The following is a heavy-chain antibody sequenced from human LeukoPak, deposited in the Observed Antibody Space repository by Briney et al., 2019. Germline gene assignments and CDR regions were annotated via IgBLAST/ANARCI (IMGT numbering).Heavy chain of an antibody. CDR1: GYTFTGYH. Sequence: ASVKVSCKASGYTFTGYHMHWVRQAPGQGLEWMGWINPNSGDTMYAQKFRGRVTMTRDTSISTAYMDPSSLRSDDTAVYYCVRGGTGWFYWGQGTPVTVSS. CDR2: INPNSGDT. D-gene: IGHD6-19*01. V-gene: IGHV1-2*02. CDR3: VRGGTGWFY. J-gene: IGHJ4*02.